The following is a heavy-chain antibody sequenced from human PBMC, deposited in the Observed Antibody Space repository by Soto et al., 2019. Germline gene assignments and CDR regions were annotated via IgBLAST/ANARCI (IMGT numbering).Heavy chain of an antibody. J-gene: IGHJ4*02. Sequence: EVQLLESGGGLVQPGGSLRLSCAASGFTFSSYAMSWVRQAPGKGLEWVSAISGSGGSTYYADSVKGRFTISRDNSKNTLYLQMNSLRAEDTAVYYCANSEIGPLPDSSSSGALLDYGGQGTLVTVSS. CDR1: GFTFSSYA. CDR2: ISGSGGST. V-gene: IGHV3-23*01. D-gene: IGHD6-6*01. CDR3: ANSEIGPLPDSSSSGALLDY.